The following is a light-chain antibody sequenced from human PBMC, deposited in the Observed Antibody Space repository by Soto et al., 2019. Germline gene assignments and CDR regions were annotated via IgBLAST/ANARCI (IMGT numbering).Light chain of an antibody. V-gene: IGKV1-5*03. Sequence: EIQMTQSPSTLSASGGDGVTMTCRASQSISSWLAWYQQKPVKAPKLLIYKASSLESGVPSRFSGSGSGTEFTLTISSLQPDDFATYYCQHYNSYSEAFGQGTKVDI. CDR3: QHYNSYSEA. J-gene: IGKJ1*01. CDR2: KAS. CDR1: QSISSW.